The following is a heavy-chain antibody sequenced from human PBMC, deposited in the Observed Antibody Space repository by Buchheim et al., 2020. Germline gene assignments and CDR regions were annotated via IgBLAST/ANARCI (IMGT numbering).Heavy chain of an antibody. CDR2: ISGSGGST. CDR1: GFTFSSYA. J-gene: IGHJ6*02. D-gene: IGHD1-26*01. V-gene: IGHV3-23*04. Sequence: EVQLVESGGGLVQPGGSLRLSYAASGFTFSSYAMSWVRQAPGKGLEWVSTISGSGGSTYYADSVKGRFTISRDNSKNTLYLQMNSLRAEDTAVYYCAKVGPCGSYCSYYYYGMDVWGQGTT. CDR3: AKVGPCGSYCSYYYYGMDV.